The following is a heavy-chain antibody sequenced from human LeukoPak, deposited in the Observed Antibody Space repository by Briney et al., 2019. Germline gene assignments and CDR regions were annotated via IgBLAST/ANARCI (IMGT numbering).Heavy chain of an antibody. CDR1: GFIFSSYA. CDR3: AKGYCSSTSCYARFDY. V-gene: IGHV3-23*01. J-gene: IGHJ4*02. Sequence: GGSLRLSCAASGFIFSSYAMSWVRQAPGKGLEWVSAISGIGGSTYYADSVKGRFSISRDNSKNTLYLQMSSLRAEDTAVYYCAKGYCSSTSCYARFDYWGQGTLVTVSS. CDR2: ISGIGGST. D-gene: IGHD2-2*01.